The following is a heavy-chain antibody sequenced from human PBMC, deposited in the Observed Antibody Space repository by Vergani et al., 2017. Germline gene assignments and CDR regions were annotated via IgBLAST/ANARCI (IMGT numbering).Heavy chain of an antibody. CDR1: GGSISSSSYY. D-gene: IGHD1-26*01. CDR3: VSAEQSPYYYGMDV. V-gene: IGHV4-39*01. Sequence: QLQLQESGPGLVKPSETLSLTCTVSGGSISSSSYYWGWIRQPPGKGLEWIGSIYYSGSTYYNPSLKRRVTISVDTSKNQFSLKLSSVTAADTAVYYCVSAEQSPYYYGMDVWGQGTTVTVSS. J-gene: IGHJ6*02. CDR2: IYYSGST.